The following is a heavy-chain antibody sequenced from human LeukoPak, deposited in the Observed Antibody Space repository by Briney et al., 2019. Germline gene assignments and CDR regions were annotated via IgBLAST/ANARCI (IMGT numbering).Heavy chain of an antibody. CDR3: ARWYGPGRGDY. Sequence: GESLKISCNASGYSFTIYWIGRVRQMPAKSLEGMGFIYTGDSDTRYSPSFQGQVTISADKSISTAYLQWSSLKASDTAMYYCARWYGPGRGDYWGQGTLVTVSS. V-gene: IGHV5-51*01. CDR2: IYTGDSDT. D-gene: IGHD3-10*01. J-gene: IGHJ4*02. CDR1: GYSFTIYW.